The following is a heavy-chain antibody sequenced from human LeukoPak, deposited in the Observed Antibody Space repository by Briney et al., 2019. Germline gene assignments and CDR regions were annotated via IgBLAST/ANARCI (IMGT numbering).Heavy chain of an antibody. CDR1: GFTFSSYA. CDR2: ISGSGGST. CDR3: ARDYGGSSPFDY. V-gene: IGHV3-23*01. D-gene: IGHD4-23*01. Sequence: PGGSLRLSCAASGFTFSSYAMSWVRQAPGKGLEWVSGISGSGGSTYYADSVKGRFTISRDNSKNTLYLQMNSLRAGDTAVYYCARDYGGSSPFDYWGQGTLVTVSS. J-gene: IGHJ4*02.